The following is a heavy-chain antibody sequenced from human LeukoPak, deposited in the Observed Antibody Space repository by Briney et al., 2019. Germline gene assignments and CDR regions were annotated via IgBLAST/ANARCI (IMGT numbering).Heavy chain of an antibody. CDR2: ISGNAGST. J-gene: IGHJ4*02. V-gene: IGHV3-23*01. CDR3: AKGTPTYYYDSSGYYYFDY. Sequence: GGSLRLSCVASGFTFSSYAMSWVRQAPGKGLEWVSGISGNAGSTYYADSVKGRFTISRDNSKNTLYLQMNSLRAEDTAVYYCAKGTPTYYYDSSGYYYFDYWGQGTLVTVSS. CDR1: GFTFSSYA. D-gene: IGHD3-22*01.